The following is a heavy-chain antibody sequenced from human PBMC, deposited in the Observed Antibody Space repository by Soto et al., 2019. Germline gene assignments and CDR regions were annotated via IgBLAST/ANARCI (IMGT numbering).Heavy chain of an antibody. CDR3: ARDPFLCSGGSCYSNWFDP. CDR1: RGYVNTFH. D-gene: IGHD2-15*01. J-gene: IGHJ5*02. CDR2: IFPNGNT. V-gene: IGHV4-4*07. Sequence: SETLSLTCTVSRGYVNTFHWSWVRQPAGKGLEWIGRIFPNGNTDYSPSLKSRVTISVDTSKNQFSLELSSVTAADTAVYYCARDPFLCSGGSCYSNWFDPWGQGTLVTVSS.